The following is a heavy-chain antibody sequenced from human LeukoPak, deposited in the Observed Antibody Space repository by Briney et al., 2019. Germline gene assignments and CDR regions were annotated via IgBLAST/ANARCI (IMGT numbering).Heavy chain of an antibody. Sequence: SVKVSCTASGFTFTSSAVQWVRQARGQRLEWIGWIVVGSGNTNYAQKFQERVTITRDMSTSTAYMELSSLRSEDTAVYYCAAIVGATQATNYYYYYGMDVWGQGTTVTVSS. CDR3: AAIVGATQATNYYYYYGMDV. D-gene: IGHD1-26*01. V-gene: IGHV1-58*01. CDR1: GFTFTSSA. CDR2: IVVGSGNT. J-gene: IGHJ6*02.